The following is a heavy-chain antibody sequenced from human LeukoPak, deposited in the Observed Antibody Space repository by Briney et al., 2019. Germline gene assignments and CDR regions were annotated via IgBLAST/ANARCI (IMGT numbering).Heavy chain of an antibody. Sequence: SQTLSLTCTVSGGSISSGDYYWSWIRQPPGKGLGWIGYIYYSGSTYYNPSLKSRVTISVDTSKNQFSLKLSSVTAADTAVYYCARGSGDYVFDYWGQGTLVTVSS. CDR3: ARGSGDYVFDY. CDR2: IYYSGST. CDR1: GGSISSGDYY. J-gene: IGHJ4*02. V-gene: IGHV4-30-4*01. D-gene: IGHD4-17*01.